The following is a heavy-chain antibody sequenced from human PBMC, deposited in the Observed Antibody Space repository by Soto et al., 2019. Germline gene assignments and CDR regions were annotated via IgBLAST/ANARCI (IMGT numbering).Heavy chain of an antibody. D-gene: IGHD3-22*01. Sequence: GASVKVSCKASGYTFTSYYMHWVRQAPGQGLEWMGIINPSGGSTSYAQKFQGRVTMTRDTSTSTVYMELSSLRSEDTAVYCCARVRSPRELFSGYYSNYFDYWGQGTLVTVSS. CDR2: INPSGGST. CDR1: GYTFTSYY. V-gene: IGHV1-46*01. CDR3: ARVRSPRELFSGYYSNYFDY. J-gene: IGHJ4*02.